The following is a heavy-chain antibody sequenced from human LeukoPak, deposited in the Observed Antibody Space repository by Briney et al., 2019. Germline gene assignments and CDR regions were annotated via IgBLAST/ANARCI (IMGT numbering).Heavy chain of an antibody. J-gene: IGHJ4*02. D-gene: IGHD3-22*01. CDR2: IYYSGST. V-gene: IGHV4-61*01. Sequence: SETLSLTCTVSGGSVSSGSYYWSWIRQPPGKGLEWIGYIYYSGSTYYNPSLKSRVTISVDTSKNQFSLKLSSVTAADTAVYYCARGGGPYYYDSSGYYQFDYWGQGTLVTVSS. CDR1: GGSVSSGSYY. CDR3: ARGGGPYYYDSSGYYQFDY.